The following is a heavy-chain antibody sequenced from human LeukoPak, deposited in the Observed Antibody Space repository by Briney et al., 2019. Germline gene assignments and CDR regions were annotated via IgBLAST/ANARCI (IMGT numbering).Heavy chain of an antibody. Sequence: SETLSLTCTVSGGSISSYYWSWIRQPPGKGLEWIGYIYYSGSTNYNLSLKSRVTISVDTSKNQFSLKLSSVTAADTAVYYCARWGLSRYCSSTSCYEWGQGTLVTVSS. D-gene: IGHD2-2*01. CDR3: ARWGLSRYCSSTSCYE. CDR2: IYYSGST. V-gene: IGHV4-59*01. J-gene: IGHJ4*02. CDR1: GGSISSYY.